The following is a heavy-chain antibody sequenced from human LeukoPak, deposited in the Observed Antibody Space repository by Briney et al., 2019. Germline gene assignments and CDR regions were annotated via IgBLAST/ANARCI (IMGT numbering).Heavy chain of an antibody. D-gene: IGHD5-18*01. CDR2: IYYSGST. CDR3: ARQGIQRWLPFDY. J-gene: IGHJ4*02. CDR1: VGSISGNY. V-gene: IGHV4-59*08. Sequence: PSETLSLTCTVSVGSISGNYWSWIRQPPGKGLEWIGYIYYSGSTNYNPSLKSRLTISVDTSKKQFSLKLSSVTAADTAVYYCARQGIQRWLPFDYWGQGTLVTVSS.